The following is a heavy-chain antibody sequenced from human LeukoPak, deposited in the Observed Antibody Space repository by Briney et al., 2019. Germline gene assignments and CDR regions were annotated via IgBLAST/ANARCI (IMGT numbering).Heavy chain of an antibody. V-gene: IGHV3-23*01. CDR3: AQDQQWLDGRSN. J-gene: IGHJ4*02. D-gene: IGHD6-19*01. CDR1: GFTFSSYA. CDR2: ISDSGGST. Sequence: PGGSLRLSCAASGFTFSSYAMSWVRQAPGKGLEWVSGISDSGGSTNYADSVKGRFTIPRDNSKNTLYLRMNSLRVEDTAVYYCAQDQQWLDGRSNWGQGTLVTVSS.